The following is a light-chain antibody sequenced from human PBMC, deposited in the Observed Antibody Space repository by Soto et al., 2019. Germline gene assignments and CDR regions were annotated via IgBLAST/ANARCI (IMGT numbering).Light chain of an antibody. CDR1: QYVGTR. CDR2: GTS. J-gene: IGKJ1*01. CDR3: QHYIASQWTFGQWT. Sequence: EIVLTQSPATLYSSPGETATLSCRASQYVGTRLAWYQHKPGQAPRLLIYGTSTRATGVPDRFSGSGSGTDFTLTINRLEPEDSAMYFGQHYIASQWTFGQWTFGQGTKVDIK. V-gene: IGKV3-20*01.